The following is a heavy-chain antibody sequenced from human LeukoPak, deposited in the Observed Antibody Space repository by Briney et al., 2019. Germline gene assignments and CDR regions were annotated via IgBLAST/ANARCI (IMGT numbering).Heavy chain of an antibody. D-gene: IGHD1-26*01. CDR2: IKEDGTRK. J-gene: IGHJ4*02. Sequence: PGGSLRLSCVASGFTVDTYWMSWVRQAPGKGLDWVAHIKEDGTRKYYVDSVKGRFTISRDNSKNTLYLQMNSLRAEDTAVYYCARDSGATRDFDYWGQGTLVTVSS. CDR3: ARDSGATRDFDY. V-gene: IGHV3-7*01. CDR1: GFTVDTYW.